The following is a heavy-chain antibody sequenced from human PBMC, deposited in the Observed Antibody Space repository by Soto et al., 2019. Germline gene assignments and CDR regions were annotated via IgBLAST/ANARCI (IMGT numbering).Heavy chain of an antibody. CDR2: IVVGSGNT. CDR1: GFTFTSSA. Sequence: ASVKVSCKASGFTFTSSAVQWVRQARGQRLEWIGWIVVGSGNTNYAQKFQERVTITRDMSTSTAYMELSSLRSEDTAVYYCAATLYYTGVYYYGMDVWGQGALVTVSS. CDR3: AATLYYTGVYYYGMDV. J-gene: IGHJ6*02. D-gene: IGHD2-8*01. V-gene: IGHV1-58*01.